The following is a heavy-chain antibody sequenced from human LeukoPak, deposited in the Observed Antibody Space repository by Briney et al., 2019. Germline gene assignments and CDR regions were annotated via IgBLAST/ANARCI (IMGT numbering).Heavy chain of an antibody. CDR2: ISAYNGNT. CDR3: ARDSSSSLFDY. Sequence: ASVKLSCKASGYTFTSYGISWVRQAPGQGLEWMGWISAYNGNTNYAQKFQGRVTMTRDMSTSTVYMELSSLRSEDTAVYYCARDSSSSLFDYWGQGTLVTVSS. D-gene: IGHD6-6*01. J-gene: IGHJ4*02. V-gene: IGHV1-18*01. CDR1: GYTFTSYG.